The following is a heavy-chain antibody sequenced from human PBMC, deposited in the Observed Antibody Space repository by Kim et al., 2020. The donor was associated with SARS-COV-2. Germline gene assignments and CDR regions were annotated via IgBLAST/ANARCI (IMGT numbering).Heavy chain of an antibody. J-gene: IGHJ4*02. D-gene: IGHD2-15*01. V-gene: IGHV3-7*03. CDR1: GFTFSNYC. CDR2: INYGESAR. CDR3: ARDVGGGMEN. Sequence: GGSLRLSCTASGFTFSNYCMTWVRQAPGKGLEWVSNINYGESARYYVDSVKGRFIISRDNGKRSVYLQMNRLRADDTALYYCARDVGGGMENCGQETLVT.